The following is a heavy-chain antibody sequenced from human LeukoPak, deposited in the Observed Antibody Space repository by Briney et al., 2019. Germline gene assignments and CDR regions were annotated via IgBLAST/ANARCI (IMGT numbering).Heavy chain of an antibody. CDR2: INSDGSST. J-gene: IGHJ4*02. V-gene: IGHV3-74*01. CDR3: ARERVMYYYGAGSPDY. D-gene: IGHD3-10*01. CDR1: GFTFSRYW. Sequence: GGSLRLSCAASGFTFSRYWMHWVRQGPGEGLVWVSRINSDGSSTSYADSVKGRFTISRDNAKNTLYLQMNSLRAEDTAVYYCARERVMYYYGAGSPDYWGQGTLVTVSS.